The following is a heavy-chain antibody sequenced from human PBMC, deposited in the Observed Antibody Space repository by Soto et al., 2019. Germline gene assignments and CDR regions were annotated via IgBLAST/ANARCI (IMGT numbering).Heavy chain of an antibody. CDR3: ARGKLYFSSTSCYVTPYYYYYGMDV. J-gene: IGHJ6*02. D-gene: IGHD2-2*01. CDR1: GDSVSSNSAA. V-gene: IGHV6-1*01. CDR2: TYYRSKWYN. Sequence: SQTLSLTCAISGDSVSSNSAAWNWIRQSPSRGLEWLGRTYYRSKWYNDYAVSVKSRITINPDTSKNQFSLQLNSVTPEDTAVYYCARGKLYFSSTSCYVTPYYYYYGMDVWGQGTTVTVSS.